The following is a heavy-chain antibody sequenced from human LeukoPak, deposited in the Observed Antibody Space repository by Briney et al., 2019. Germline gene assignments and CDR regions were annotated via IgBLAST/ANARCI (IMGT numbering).Heavy chain of an antibody. V-gene: IGHV3-11*01. CDR1: GFTFSDYY. Sequence: AGGSLRLSCSASGFTFSDYYMTWIRQAPGKGLEWISYISSSGNTIYYADSVKGRFTISRDTATNSLYLQMTSLRAEDTAIYFCASVGGGYSGYDGDYWGQGTLVTVSS. D-gene: IGHD5-12*01. CDR2: ISSSGNTI. CDR3: ASVGGGYSGYDGDY. J-gene: IGHJ4*02.